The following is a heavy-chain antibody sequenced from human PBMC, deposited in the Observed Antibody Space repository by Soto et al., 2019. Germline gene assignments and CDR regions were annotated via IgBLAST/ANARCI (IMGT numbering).Heavy chain of an antibody. V-gene: IGHV3-15*07. D-gene: IGHD3-22*01. J-gene: IGHJ4*02. CDR3: TTDVVSSGSGSGY. CDR1: GFTFSDAW. Sequence: GGSLRLSCVASGFTFSDAWMNWVRQAPGKGLEWVGRIKSKTDGGTIDYAAPVKDRFTISRDDSKNTLYLQMNSLKNEDTAVYYCTTDVVSSGSGSGYWGQGTLVTSPQ. CDR2: IKSKTDGGTI.